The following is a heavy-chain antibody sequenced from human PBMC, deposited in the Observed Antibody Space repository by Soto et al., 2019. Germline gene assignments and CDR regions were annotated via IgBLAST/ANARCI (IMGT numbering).Heavy chain of an antibody. CDR3: ARGNSGDDDDFDY. CDR1: AYTFRGDD. J-gene: IGHJ4*02. V-gene: IGHV1-2*02. CDR2: IITKSCST. Sequence: ASGEVSCKATAYTFRGDDMHWLRPAPGQGLGWIVWIITKSCSTYYQQKFQCRVTMTRDTSISSAYMELSRLSCDDTATYYCARGNSGDDDDFDYWGQGTPVTVSS. D-gene: IGHD5-12*01.